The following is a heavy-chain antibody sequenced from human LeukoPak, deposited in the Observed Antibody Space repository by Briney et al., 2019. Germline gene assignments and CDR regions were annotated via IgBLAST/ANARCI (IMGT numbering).Heavy chain of an antibody. Sequence: GGSLRLSCAASGFTFSSYDMHWVRQATGKGLEWVSAIGTAGDTYYPGSVKGRFTISRENAKNSLYLQMNSLRAGDTAVYYCAAGTEYYYYGMDVWGQGTTVTVSS. CDR1: GFTFSSYD. V-gene: IGHV3-13*01. CDR3: AAGTEYYYYGMDV. D-gene: IGHD6-13*01. CDR2: IGTAGDT. J-gene: IGHJ6*02.